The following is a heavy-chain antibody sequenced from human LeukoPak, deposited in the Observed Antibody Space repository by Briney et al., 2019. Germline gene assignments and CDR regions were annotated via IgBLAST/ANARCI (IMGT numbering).Heavy chain of an antibody. D-gene: IGHD6-13*01. V-gene: IGHV1-2*02. CDR2: INPNCGGT. J-gene: IGHJ6*03. Sequence: ASVKVSCKASGYTFTGYYMHWVRQAPGQGLEWMGWINPNCGGTNYAQKFQGRVTMTRDTSISTAYMELSRLRSDDTAVYYCAREQQLVEYYYMDVWGKGTTVTISS. CDR1: GYTFTGYY. CDR3: AREQQLVEYYYMDV.